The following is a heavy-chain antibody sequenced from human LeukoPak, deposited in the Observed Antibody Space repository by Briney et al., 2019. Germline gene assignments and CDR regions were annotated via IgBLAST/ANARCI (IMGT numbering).Heavy chain of an antibody. CDR3: ARTPRGAAEEYFQH. J-gene: IGHJ1*01. D-gene: IGHD1-26*01. Sequence: GGSLRLSCAASGFTFSSYEMHWVRQPPGKGLEWVSYISSSDSTIYYADSVKGRFTISRDNAKNSLYLQMNSLRAEDTAVYYCARTPRGAAEEYFQHWGQGTLVTVSS. CDR2: ISSSDSTI. CDR1: GFTFSSYE. V-gene: IGHV3-48*03.